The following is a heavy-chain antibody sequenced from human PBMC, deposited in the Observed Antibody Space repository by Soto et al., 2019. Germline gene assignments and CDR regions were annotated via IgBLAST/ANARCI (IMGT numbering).Heavy chain of an antibody. V-gene: IGHV3-23*01. CDR3: AKGLTFGRVIVGSAFDI. CDR2: ISGSGGST. CDR1: GFTFSSYA. J-gene: IGHJ3*02. D-gene: IGHD3-16*02. Sequence: GGSLRLSCAASGFTFSSYAMSWVRQAPGKGLEWVSAISGSGGSTYYADSVKGRFTISRDNSKNTLYLQMNRLRAEDTAVYYCAKGLTFGRVIVGSAFDIWGQGTMVTVSS.